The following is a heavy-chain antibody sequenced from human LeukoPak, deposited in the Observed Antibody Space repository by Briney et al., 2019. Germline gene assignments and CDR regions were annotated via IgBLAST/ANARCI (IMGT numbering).Heavy chain of an antibody. Sequence: GGSLRLSCAASGFTFSSYGMHWVRQAPGKGLEWVAFIRYDGSNKYYADSVKGRFTISRDNSKNTLYLQMNSLRAEDTAVYYCARDTKIVGAKVRAFDIWGQGTMVTVSS. CDR2: IRYDGSNK. V-gene: IGHV3-30*02. CDR3: ARDTKIVGAKVRAFDI. CDR1: GFTFSSYG. J-gene: IGHJ3*02. D-gene: IGHD1-26*01.